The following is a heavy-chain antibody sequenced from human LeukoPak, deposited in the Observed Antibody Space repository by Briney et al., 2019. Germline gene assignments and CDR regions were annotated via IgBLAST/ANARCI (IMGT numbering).Heavy chain of an antibody. Sequence: GGSLRLSCAASGFTFRSYGMHWVRQAPGKGLEWVAFIRYDGSNKYYADSVKGRFTISRDNSKNTLYLQMNSLRAEDTAVYYCAKDNSPQWLVRYFDYWGQGTLVTVSS. D-gene: IGHD6-19*01. CDR2: IRYDGSNK. CDR3: AKDNSPQWLVRYFDY. V-gene: IGHV3-30*02. CDR1: GFTFRSYG. J-gene: IGHJ4*02.